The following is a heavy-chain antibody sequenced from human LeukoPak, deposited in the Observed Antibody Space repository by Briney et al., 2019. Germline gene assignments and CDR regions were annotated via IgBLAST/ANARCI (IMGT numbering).Heavy chain of an antibody. V-gene: IGHV3-23*01. D-gene: IGHD3-10*01. CDR1: GFTFSNCG. J-gene: IGHJ6*02. Sequence: QPGGSLRLSCATSGFTFSNCGMSWVRQAPGKGLQWLSVIGGDGTTYYADSVKGRFTVSRDNSENTLYLQMNSLRAEDTAVYYCAKGPYGLGIYYGMDVWGQGTTVTV. CDR2: IGGDGTT. CDR3: AKGPYGLGIYYGMDV.